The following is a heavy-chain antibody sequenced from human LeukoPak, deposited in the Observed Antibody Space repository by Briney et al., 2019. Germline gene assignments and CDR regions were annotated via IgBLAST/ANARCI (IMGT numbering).Heavy chain of an antibody. CDR2: INHSGRT. D-gene: IGHD3-10*01. J-gene: IGHJ4*02. Sequence: SETLSLTCAVYGGAFSAYYWSWIPQPPGKGLEWFGEINHSGRTNYNPSLKSRVTRSVYTSKNYVSQKLSSVTAADTAVYYCARDPENYGPGNYAHWGQGTLVTVSS. CDR3: ARDPENYGPGNYAH. CDR1: GGAFSAYY. V-gene: IGHV4-34*01.